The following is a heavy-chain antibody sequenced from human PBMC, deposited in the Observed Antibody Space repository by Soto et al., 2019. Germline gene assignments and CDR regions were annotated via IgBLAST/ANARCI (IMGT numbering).Heavy chain of an antibody. CDR2: INHSGST. CDR1: CPSFFGSF. J-gene: IGHJ5*02. D-gene: IGHD6-13*01. CDR3: ARFYSSPWFDP. Sequence: SDTLSLTCAVDCPSFFGSFWCWIRQPPGKGLEWIGEINHSGSTNYNPSLKSRVTISVDTSKNQFSLKLRSVTAADTAVYYCARFYSSPWFDPWGQGTLVTVS. V-gene: IGHV4-34*01.